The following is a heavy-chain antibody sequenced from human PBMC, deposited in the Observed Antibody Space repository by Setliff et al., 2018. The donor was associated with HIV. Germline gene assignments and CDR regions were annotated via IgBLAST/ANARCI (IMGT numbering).Heavy chain of an antibody. D-gene: IGHD3-10*01. V-gene: IGHV4-34*01. CDR3: ARGRDYYGSGSYFNGRANSYYFMDV. Sequence: PSETLSLTCAVYGGSFSGDYWSWIRQPPGKGLEWTGEINHSGSTNYNPSLKSRVTITVDTSKNRFSLRLSSVTAADTAVYYCARGRDYYGSGSYFNGRANSYYFMDVWGKGTTVTVSS. CDR1: GGSFSGDY. J-gene: IGHJ6*03. CDR2: INHSGST.